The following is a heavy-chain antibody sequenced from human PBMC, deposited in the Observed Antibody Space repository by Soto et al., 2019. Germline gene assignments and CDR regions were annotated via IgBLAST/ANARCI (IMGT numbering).Heavy chain of an antibody. Sequence: QVQLQESGPGLVEPSGTLSLTCAVSGGSITSSNWWSWIRQPPGKGLEWIGEIYHTGSINYNPALKTRVTMSVDKSKNQFSLKLTSVTAADTAVYYCACYYDSSGYRFDYWGQGTLVTVSS. CDR1: GGSITSSNW. CDR2: IYHTGSI. D-gene: IGHD3-22*01. V-gene: IGHV4-4*02. J-gene: IGHJ4*02. CDR3: ACYYDSSGYRFDY.